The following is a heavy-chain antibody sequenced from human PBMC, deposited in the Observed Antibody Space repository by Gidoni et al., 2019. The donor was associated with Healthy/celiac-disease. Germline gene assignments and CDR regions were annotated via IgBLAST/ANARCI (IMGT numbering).Heavy chain of an antibody. V-gene: IGHV3-7*05. CDR2: IKQDGSEK. D-gene: IGHD2-21*01. Sequence: EVQLVESGGGLVQPGGSLRLSCAASGCTFSSYWMSWVRQAPGKGLEWVANIKQDGSEKYYVDSVKGRFTISRDNAKNSLYLQMNSLRAEDTAVYYCARGFQADYWGQGTLVTVSS. CDR3: ARGFQADY. J-gene: IGHJ4*02. CDR1: GCTFSSYW.